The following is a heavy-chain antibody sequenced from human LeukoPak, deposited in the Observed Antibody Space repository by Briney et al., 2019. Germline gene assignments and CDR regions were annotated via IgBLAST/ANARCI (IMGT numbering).Heavy chain of an antibody. CDR2: ISGSGLNT. Sequence: GGSLRLSCAASGFIFSTYGMTWFREAPGRGLEWVSGISGSGLNTYYADSVKGRFTSSRDNSKNMLYLQMNSLRAEDTAVYYCAKGGGYGSGTYSEDWGQGILVTVSS. CDR3: AKGGGYGSGTYSED. V-gene: IGHV3-23*01. D-gene: IGHD3-10*01. CDR1: GFIFSTYG. J-gene: IGHJ4*02.